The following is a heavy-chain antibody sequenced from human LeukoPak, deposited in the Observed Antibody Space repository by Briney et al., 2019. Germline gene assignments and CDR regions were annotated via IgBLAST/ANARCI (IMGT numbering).Heavy chain of an antibody. J-gene: IGHJ6*03. V-gene: IGHV3-33*06. D-gene: IGHD3-10*01. CDR3: AKDNSPAPYYYGSGSRGFHYYYYYMDV. CDR1: GFTFSSYG. CDR2: IWYDGSNK. Sequence: PGRSLRLSCAASGFTFSSYGMHWVRQAPGKGLEWVAVIWYDGSNKYYADSVKGRFTISRDNSKNTLYLQMNSLRAEDTAVYYCAKDNSPAPYYYGSGSRGFHYYYYYMDVWGKGTTVTVSS.